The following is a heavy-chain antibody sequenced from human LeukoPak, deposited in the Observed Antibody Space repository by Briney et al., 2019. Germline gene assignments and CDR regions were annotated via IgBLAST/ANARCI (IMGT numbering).Heavy chain of an antibody. V-gene: IGHV1-69*05. CDR1: GGTFSSYA. CDR2: IITIFGTA. Sequence: CSVKVSCKASGGTFSSYAISWVRQAPGQGIEWMGRIITIFGTANNAQKSQGRATITTDESTTTAYMELSSLRSEDTAVYYCARDGYNSRSFDYWGQGTLVTVSS. J-gene: IGHJ4*02. D-gene: IGHD5-24*01. CDR3: ARDGYNSRSFDY.